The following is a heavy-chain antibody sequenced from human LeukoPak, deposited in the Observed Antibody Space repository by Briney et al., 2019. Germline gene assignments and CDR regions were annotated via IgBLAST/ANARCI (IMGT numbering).Heavy chain of an antibody. J-gene: IGHJ4*02. CDR2: ISGSGGST. CDR3: ASTVVRGVIITPYYFDY. Sequence: GGSLRLSCAASGFTFSSYAMSWVRQAPGKGLEWVSAISGSGGSTYYADSVKGRFTISRDNSKNTLYLQMNSLRAEDTAVYYCASTVVRGVIITPYYFDYWGQGTLVTVSS. V-gene: IGHV3-23*01. D-gene: IGHD3-10*01. CDR1: GFTFSSYA.